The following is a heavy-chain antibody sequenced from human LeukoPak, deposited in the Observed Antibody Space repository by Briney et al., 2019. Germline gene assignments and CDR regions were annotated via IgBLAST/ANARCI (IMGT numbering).Heavy chain of an antibody. CDR1: GGSISSGSYY. Sequence: SETLSLTCTVSGGSISSGSYYWSWIRQPAGKGLEWIGRIYTSGSTNYNPSLKSRVTISVDTSKNQFSLKLSSVTAADTAVYYCARTLGYCSGGSCYTRDYFDYWGQGTLVTVSS. V-gene: IGHV4-61*02. J-gene: IGHJ4*02. CDR3: ARTLGYCSGGSCYTRDYFDY. D-gene: IGHD2-15*01. CDR2: IYTSGST.